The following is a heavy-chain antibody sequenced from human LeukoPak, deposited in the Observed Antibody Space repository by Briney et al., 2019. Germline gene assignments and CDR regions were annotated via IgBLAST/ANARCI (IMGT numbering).Heavy chain of an antibody. CDR3: VLGAYWNDDKNAFHI. D-gene: IGHD1-1*01. J-gene: IGHJ3*02. CDR2: IGATGDT. CDR1: GLTFSSYD. V-gene: IGHV3-13*01. Sequence: GGSLRLSCAAFGLTFSSYDMHWIRQFSGKGLEWVSTIGATGDTYYIDSVKDRFTISRENAKKSVYLQLSSLNAEDTAVYFCVLGAYWNDDKNAFHIWGPGTMVTVS.